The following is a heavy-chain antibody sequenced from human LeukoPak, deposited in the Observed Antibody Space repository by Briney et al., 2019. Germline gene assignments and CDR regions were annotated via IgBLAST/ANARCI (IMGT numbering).Heavy chain of an antibody. CDR3: VFVKRNTNWFDP. CDR2: LYSGGTT. D-gene: IGHD1/OR15-1a*01. J-gene: IGHJ5*02. Sequence: PGGYLRLSCAASGFTVSSNYMSWVRQAPGKGLECVSILYSGGTTYYADSVKGRFTISRDNSKNTLSLQMNNVRAEDTAVYYCVFVKRNTNWFDPWGQGTLVTASS. V-gene: IGHV3-53*01. CDR1: GFTVSSNY.